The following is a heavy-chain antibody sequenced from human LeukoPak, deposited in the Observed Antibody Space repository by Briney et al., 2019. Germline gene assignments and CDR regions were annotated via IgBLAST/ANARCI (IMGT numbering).Heavy chain of an antibody. D-gene: IGHD4-17*01. Sequence: GGSLRLSCAAYGFTFSNAWMSWVRQAPGKGLEWVGRIKSKTDGGTTDYAAPVKGRFTISRDDSKNTLYLQMNSLKTEDTAVYYCTTDHPHGDYEFDYWGQGTLVTVSS. CDR1: GFTFSNAW. J-gene: IGHJ4*02. CDR3: TTDHPHGDYEFDY. V-gene: IGHV3-15*01. CDR2: IKSKTDGGTT.